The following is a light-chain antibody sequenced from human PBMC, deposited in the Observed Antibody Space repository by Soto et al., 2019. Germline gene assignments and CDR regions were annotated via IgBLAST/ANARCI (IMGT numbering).Light chain of an antibody. V-gene: IGKV3-20*01. Sequence: EIVLTQSPDTLSLSPGDRATVSCRASQSVSSSNLAWYQQKPGQAPRLLIYGASSRATGIPDRFSGSGSGTDFSLTISRLEAEDFVVYYCQQYGSSPLTFGGGTKVEIK. CDR1: QSVSSSN. CDR2: GAS. CDR3: QQYGSSPLT. J-gene: IGKJ4*01.